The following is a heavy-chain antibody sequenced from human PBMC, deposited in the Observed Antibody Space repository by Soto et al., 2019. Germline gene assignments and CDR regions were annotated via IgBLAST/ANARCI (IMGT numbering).Heavy chain of an antibody. CDR2: IYYSGST. V-gene: IGHV4-39*01. CDR3: ARHGVHSSGWAGP. D-gene: IGHD6-19*01. J-gene: IGHJ5*02. CDR1: GGSICSSRYD. Sequence: SETLSLTCTVSGGSICSSRYDGGWIRKPPGKGLEWIGSIYYSGSTYYNPPLKSRVTISVDTSKNQFSLKLSSVTAADTAVYYCARHGVHSSGWAGPWGQGTLVTVSS.